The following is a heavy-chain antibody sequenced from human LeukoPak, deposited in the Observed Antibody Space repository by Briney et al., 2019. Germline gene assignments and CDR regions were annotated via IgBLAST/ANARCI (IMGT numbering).Heavy chain of an antibody. D-gene: IGHD2-15*01. Sequence: SETLSLTCAVSGGSISSGGYSWSWIRQPPGKGLEWIGYIYHSGSTYYNPSLKSRVTISVDRSKNQFSLKLSSVTAADTAVYYCARAYWQGIDPWGQGTLVTVSS. CDR1: GGSISSGGYS. V-gene: IGHV4-30-2*01. CDR2: IYHSGST. CDR3: ARAYWQGIDP. J-gene: IGHJ5*02.